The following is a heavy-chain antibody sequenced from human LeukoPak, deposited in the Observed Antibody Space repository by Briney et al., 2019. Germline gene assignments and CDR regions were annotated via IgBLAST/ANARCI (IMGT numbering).Heavy chain of an antibody. CDR2: ISYDGSNK. D-gene: IGHD3-16*01. CDR3: AKDEGGSGGY. Sequence: PPGGSLRLSCAASGFTFSSYGMHWVRQAPGKGLEWVAVISYDGSNKYYADSVKGRFTISRDNSKNTLYLQMNSLRAEDTAVYYCAKDEGGSGGYWGRGTLVTVSS. CDR1: GFTFSSYG. J-gene: IGHJ4*02. V-gene: IGHV3-30*18.